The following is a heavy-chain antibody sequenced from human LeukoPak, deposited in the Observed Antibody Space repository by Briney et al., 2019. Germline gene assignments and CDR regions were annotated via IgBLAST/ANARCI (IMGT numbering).Heavy chain of an antibody. J-gene: IGHJ4*02. CDR1: GFAFRSYG. Sequence: GGSLRLSGAASGFAFRSYGMHWVRQAPGKGVVGVGVIWYDGSNKYYADSVKGRFTISRDNSKNTLYLQMNSLRAEDTAVYYCARARVGDSSGYYSYFDYWGQGTLVTVSS. CDR3: ARARVGDSSGYYSYFDY. V-gene: IGHV3-33*01. D-gene: IGHD3-22*01. CDR2: IWYDGSNK.